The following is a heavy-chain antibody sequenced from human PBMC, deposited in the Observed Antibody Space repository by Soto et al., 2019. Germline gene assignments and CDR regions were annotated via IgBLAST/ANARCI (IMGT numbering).Heavy chain of an antibody. CDR2: ISVKNGDT. J-gene: IGHJ6*02. CDR1: GYTFTSYA. D-gene: IGHD1-26*01. V-gene: IGHV1-18*01. CDR3: VRDSASPTPYYYSGLDV. Sequence: ASVKVSCKTSGYTFTSYAITWVRQAPGQGLEWMGWISVKNGDTNYAQKVQGRVTMSTDTSTTTAYMELRSLGSDDSAIYYCVRDSASPTPYYYSGLDVWGQGTTVTAP.